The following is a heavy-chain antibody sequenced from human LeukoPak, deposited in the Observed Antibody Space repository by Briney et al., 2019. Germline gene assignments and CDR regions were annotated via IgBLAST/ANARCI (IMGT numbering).Heavy chain of an antibody. J-gene: IGHJ5*02. Sequence: SETLSLTCTVSGGSISSYYWSWIPQPPGKGLEWIGYIYYSGSTNYNPSLKSRVTISVDTSKNQFSLKLSSVTAADSAVYYCAGYIVATKGGFEPWGQGTLVTVSS. CDR1: GGSISSYY. CDR2: IYYSGST. CDR3: AGYIVATKGGFEP. D-gene: IGHD5-12*01. V-gene: IGHV4-59*01.